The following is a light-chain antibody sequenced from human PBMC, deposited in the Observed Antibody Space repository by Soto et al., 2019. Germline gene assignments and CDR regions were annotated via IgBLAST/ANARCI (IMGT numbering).Light chain of an antibody. V-gene: IGLV2-14*01. J-gene: IGLJ1*01. CDR3: SSYRSSTTFV. Sequence: QSVLTQPASVSGSPGQSITISCTGTSSDVGAYNYVSWYQQYPGKAPKVIIFEVRKRPSGVSNRFSGSKSGDTASLTISGLQAEDEADYYCSSYRSSTTFVFGTGTKVTAL. CDR2: EVR. CDR1: SSDVGAYNY.